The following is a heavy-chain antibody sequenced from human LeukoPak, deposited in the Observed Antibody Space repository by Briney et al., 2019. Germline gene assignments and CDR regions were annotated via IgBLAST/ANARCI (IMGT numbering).Heavy chain of an antibody. CDR3: ARFTFGGVIVTTYFDY. J-gene: IGHJ4*02. CDR2: IFYSGST. D-gene: IGHD3-16*02. CDR1: GGSISTSNYY. V-gene: IGHV4-39*07. Sequence: SETLSLTCTVSGGSISTSNYYWGWIRQPPGKGLEWIGNIFYSGSTYYSPSLKSRVTISLDTSRNQFSLKLNSVTAADTAVYYCARFTFGGVIVTTYFDYWGQGTLVTVSS.